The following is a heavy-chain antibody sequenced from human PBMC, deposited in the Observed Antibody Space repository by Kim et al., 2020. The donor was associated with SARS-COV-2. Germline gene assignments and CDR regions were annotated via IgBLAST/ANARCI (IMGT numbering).Heavy chain of an antibody. V-gene: IGHV4-4*02. Sequence: SETLSLTCAVSGGSISSSNWWSWVRQPPGKGLEWIGEIYHSGSTNYNPSLKSRVTISVDKSKNQFSLKLSSVTAADTAVYYCARLNRAVAGKTAYGMDVWGQGTTVTVSS. CDR2: IYHSGST. D-gene: IGHD6-19*01. CDR1: GGSISSSNW. J-gene: IGHJ6*02. CDR3: ARLNRAVAGKTAYGMDV.